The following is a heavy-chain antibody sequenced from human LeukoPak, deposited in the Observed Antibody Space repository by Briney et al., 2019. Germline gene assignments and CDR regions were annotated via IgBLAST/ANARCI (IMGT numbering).Heavy chain of an antibody. CDR1: GFTFSSYG. Sequence: GGSLRLSCAGSGFTFSSYGMHWVRQAPGKGLEWVAVISYDGSNKYYADSVKGRFTISRDNSKNTLYLQMNSLRAEDTAVYYCAREGVAGDYFDYWGQGTLVTVSS. D-gene: IGHD6-19*01. CDR2: ISYDGSNK. J-gene: IGHJ4*02. CDR3: AREGVAGDYFDY. V-gene: IGHV3-30*03.